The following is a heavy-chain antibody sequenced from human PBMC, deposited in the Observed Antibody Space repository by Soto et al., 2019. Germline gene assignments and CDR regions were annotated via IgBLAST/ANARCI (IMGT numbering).Heavy chain of an antibody. Sequence: SETLSLTCAVYGGSFSAYYWSWVRQPPGKGLEWIGEIIHSESTKYNPSLKSRVTISVDTSKNQFSLKLSSVTAADTAVYYCARQRPTAGGREFANYYGMDVWGQGTPVTVSS. CDR1: GGSFSAYY. D-gene: IGHD3-16*01. V-gene: IGHV4-34*12. CDR2: IIHSEST. J-gene: IGHJ6*02. CDR3: ARQRPTAGGREFANYYGMDV.